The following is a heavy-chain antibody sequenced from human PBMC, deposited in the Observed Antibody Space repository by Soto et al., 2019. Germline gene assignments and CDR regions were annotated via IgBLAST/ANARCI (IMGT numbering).Heavy chain of an antibody. Sequence: GASVKVSCKASGYTFTSYDINWVRQATGQGLEWMGWMNGNNDNTKYAKKFQGRVTMTTDTSTSTAYMEVRSLRSDDTAIYYCARGGSSWSAEYYQHWGQGTQVTVSS. J-gene: IGHJ1*01. CDR3: ARGGSSWSAEYYQH. CDR2: MNGNNDNT. D-gene: IGHD6-13*01. CDR1: GYTFTSYD. V-gene: IGHV1-18*01.